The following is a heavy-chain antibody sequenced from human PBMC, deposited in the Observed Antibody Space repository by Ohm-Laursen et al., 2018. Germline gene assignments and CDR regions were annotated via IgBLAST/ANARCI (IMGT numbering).Heavy chain of an antibody. D-gene: IGHD6-19*01. CDR2: INPNSGGT. J-gene: IGHJ4*02. CDR1: GYTFTDYY. V-gene: IGHV1-2*02. Sequence: EASVKVSCKASGYTFTDYYVHWVRQAPGQGLEWMGWINPNSGGTNYAQKFQGRVTMTRDTSINTAYMELSGLKFDDSAVYYCATLRGQWLIYFDYWGQGTLVTVSS. CDR3: ATLRGQWLIYFDY.